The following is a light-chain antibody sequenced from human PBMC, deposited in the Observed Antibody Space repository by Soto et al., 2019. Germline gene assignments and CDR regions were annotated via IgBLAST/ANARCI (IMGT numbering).Light chain of an antibody. V-gene: IGLV2-14*01. CDR3: TSYTTTNTLTVI. CDR1: RSDIGGYDY. CDR2: EVS. Sequence: QSALTQPASVSGSPGQSITISCTGTRSDIGGYDYVSWFQHHPGKAPKLLIYEVSHRPSGVSNRFSASKSGITASLTISGLQAEDEADYFCTSYTTTNTLTVIFGGGTKLTVL. J-gene: IGLJ2*01.